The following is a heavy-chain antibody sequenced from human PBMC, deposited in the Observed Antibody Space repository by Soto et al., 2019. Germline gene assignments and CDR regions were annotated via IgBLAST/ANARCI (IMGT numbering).Heavy chain of an antibody. J-gene: IGHJ6*02. CDR3: ASLYTVTTTYYYGMDV. Sequence: ASVKVSCKASEYTFTGYYMHWVRQAPGQGLEWMGWINPNSGGTNYAQKFQGRVTMTRDTSISTAYMELSRLRSDDTAVYYCASLYTVTTTYYYGMDVWGQGTTVTVSS. V-gene: IGHV1-2*02. D-gene: IGHD4-17*01. CDR2: INPNSGGT. CDR1: EYTFTGYY.